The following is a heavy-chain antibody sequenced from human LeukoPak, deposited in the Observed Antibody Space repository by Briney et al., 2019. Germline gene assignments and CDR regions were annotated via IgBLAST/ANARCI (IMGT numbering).Heavy chain of an antibody. CDR3: AREYCSSTSCYAIWFDP. CDR2: INPNSGGT. CDR1: GYTFTGYY. V-gene: IGHV1-2*04. D-gene: IGHD2-2*01. J-gene: IGHJ5*02. Sequence: ASVKVSCTASGYTFTGYYMHWVRQAPGQGLEWMGWINPNSGGTNYAQKVQGWVTMTRDTSISTAYMELSRLRSDDTAVYYCAREYCSSTSCYAIWFDPWGQGTLVTVSS.